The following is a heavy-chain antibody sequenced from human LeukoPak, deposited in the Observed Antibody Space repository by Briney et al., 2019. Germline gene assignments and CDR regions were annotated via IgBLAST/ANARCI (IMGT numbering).Heavy chain of an antibody. V-gene: IGHV4-39*01. CDR3: ARRASSWYFDY. D-gene: IGHD6-13*01. Sequence: SETPSLTCTLSGGSISSSSYYWAWIRQSPGKGLEWIGSIYYSGSTYYNPSLKSRVIISVDTSKNQFSLKLSSVTAADTAVYYCARRASSWYFDYWGQGTLVTVSS. CDR1: GGSISSSSYY. J-gene: IGHJ4*02. CDR2: IYYSGST.